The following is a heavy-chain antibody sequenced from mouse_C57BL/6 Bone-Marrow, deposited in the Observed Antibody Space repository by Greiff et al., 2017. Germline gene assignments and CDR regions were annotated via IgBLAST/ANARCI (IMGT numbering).Heavy chain of an antibody. V-gene: IGHV1-82*01. J-gene: IGHJ1*03. CDR1: GYAFSSSW. CDR3: ARDYGSSYWYFDV. CDR2: IYPGDGDT. Sequence: QVQLQQSGPELVKPGASVKISCKASGYAFSSSWMNWVKQRPGKGLEWIGRIYPGDGDTNYNEKFNGKATLTVDTSSSTAYMELHSLTSEDSAVYFCARDYGSSYWYFDVWGTGTTVTVSS. D-gene: IGHD1-1*01.